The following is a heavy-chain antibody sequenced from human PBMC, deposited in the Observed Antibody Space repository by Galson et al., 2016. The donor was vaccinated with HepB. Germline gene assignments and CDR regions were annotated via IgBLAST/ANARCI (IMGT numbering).Heavy chain of an antibody. J-gene: IGHJ2*01. CDR3: ARSLGWYFDV. CDR2: INQGGSAK. CDR1: GFSFSTYW. V-gene: IGHV3-7*01. Sequence: SLRLSCAASGFSFSTYWMSWVRQAPGRGLEWVANINQGGSAKYYLDSVKGRFTISRDNAKNSLYLEMNSLRVEDTAVFYCARSLGWYFDVWGRGTLVTVSS. D-gene: IGHD6-6*01.